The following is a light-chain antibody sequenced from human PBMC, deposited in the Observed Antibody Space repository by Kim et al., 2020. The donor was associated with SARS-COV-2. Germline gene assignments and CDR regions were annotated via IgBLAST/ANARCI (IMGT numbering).Light chain of an antibody. V-gene: IGLV4-69*02. Sequence: VQVTCTMSSGHRSYAMAWLKPRPEKDTRFLMSLNSDGSHTKGGGIPDRFAGASAGAERYLTITSLQADDEADYYCKTWGTAIDVAFGGGTQLTVL. CDR1: SGHRSYA. CDR2: LNSDGSH. CDR3: KTWGTAIDVA. J-gene: IGLJ2*01.